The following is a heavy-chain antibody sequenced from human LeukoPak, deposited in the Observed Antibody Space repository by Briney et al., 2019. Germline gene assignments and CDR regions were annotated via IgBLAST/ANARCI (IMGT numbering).Heavy chain of an antibody. J-gene: IGHJ4*02. Sequence: AGPLRLSCAASGFTFSRYYMHWVRQAPGKGLECVAAINSKGNNTHYANSVKGRFTISRDNSKNTLYLEMDSLRVEDMAVYYCARPSSGGWYAPFFWGQGTLVTVSS. CDR3: ARPSSGGWYAPFF. D-gene: IGHD6-19*01. CDR1: GFTFSRYY. CDR2: INSKGNNT. V-gene: IGHV3-64*01.